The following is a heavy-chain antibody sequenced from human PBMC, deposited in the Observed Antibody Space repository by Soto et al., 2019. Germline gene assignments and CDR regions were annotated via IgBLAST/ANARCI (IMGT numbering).Heavy chain of an antibody. J-gene: IGHJ6*02. Sequence: ASVKVSCKASGYTFTSYGISWVRQAPGQGLEWMGWISAYNGNTNYAQKLQGRVTMTTDTSTSTAYMELRSLRSDDTAVYDCARDLDTAMVSSMDVWGQGTTVTVSS. CDR2: ISAYNGNT. D-gene: IGHD5-18*01. V-gene: IGHV1-18*04. CDR3: ARDLDTAMVSSMDV. CDR1: GYTFTSYG.